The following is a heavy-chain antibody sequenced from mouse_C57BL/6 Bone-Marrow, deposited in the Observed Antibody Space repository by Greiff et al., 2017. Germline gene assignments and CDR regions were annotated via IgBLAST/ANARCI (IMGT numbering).Heavy chain of an antibody. D-gene: IGHD1-1*01. Sequence: QVQLQQSGAELARPGASVKLSCKASGYTFTSYGISWVKQRTGQGLEWIGEIYPRSGNTYYNEKFQGKATLTADKSSSTAYMELRSLTSEDSAVYFCAREGYYGNYAMDYWGQGTSVTVSS. J-gene: IGHJ4*01. CDR1: GYTFTSYG. V-gene: IGHV1-81*01. CDR3: AREGYYGNYAMDY. CDR2: IYPRSGNT.